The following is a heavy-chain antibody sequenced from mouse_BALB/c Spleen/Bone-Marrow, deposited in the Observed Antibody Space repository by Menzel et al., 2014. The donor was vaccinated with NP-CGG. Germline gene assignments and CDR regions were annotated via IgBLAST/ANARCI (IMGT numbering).Heavy chain of an antibody. Sequence: VKLAESGAELVMPGASVKMSCKASGYTFTDYWMHWVKQRPGQGLEWIGAIDTSDSYTSYNQKFKGKATLTVDESSSTAYMQLSSLTSEDSAVYYCARTGYDYYFDYWGQGTTLTVSS. D-gene: IGHD2-4*01. J-gene: IGHJ2*01. CDR3: ARTGYDYYFDY. V-gene: IGHV1-69*01. CDR1: GYTFTDYW. CDR2: IDTSDSYT.